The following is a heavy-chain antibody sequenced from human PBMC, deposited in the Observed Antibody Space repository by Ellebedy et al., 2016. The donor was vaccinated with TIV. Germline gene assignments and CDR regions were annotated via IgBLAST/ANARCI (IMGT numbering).Heavy chain of an antibody. Sequence: PGGSLRLSCAASGFTFSSFAMGWVRQTPGKGLEGVSGLYGSGRGIFYSDSVKGRFTISRDNSKNTLYLQMNSLRDEDTAIYYCAKGRGGGSDSSAPRYYFDYWGLGTLVTVSS. D-gene: IGHD3-22*01. CDR3: AKGRGGGSDSSAPRYYFDY. CDR1: GFTFSSFA. CDR2: LYGSGRGI. V-gene: IGHV3-23*01. J-gene: IGHJ4*02.